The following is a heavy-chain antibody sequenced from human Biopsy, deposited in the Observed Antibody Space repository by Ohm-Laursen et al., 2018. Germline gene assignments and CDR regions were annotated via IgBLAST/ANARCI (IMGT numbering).Heavy chain of an antibody. CDR3: ARARIKTSGVLIPETYYFDS. V-gene: IGHV4-59*01. Sequence: GTLSLTCNVSGDSISIYYWSWIRQPSGKGLEWIGNFYYSGSTNYNPSLKSRITMSLDRSKSQVSLRMNSVTAADTAVYYCARARIKTSGVLIPETYYFDSWGQGTLVTVSS. D-gene: IGHD3-3*01. J-gene: IGHJ4*02. CDR1: GDSISIYY. CDR2: FYYSGST.